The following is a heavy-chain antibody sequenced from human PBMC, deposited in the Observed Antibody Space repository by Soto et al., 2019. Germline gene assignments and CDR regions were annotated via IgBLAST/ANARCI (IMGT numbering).Heavy chain of an antibody. J-gene: IGHJ4*02. CDR2: ITANGDIM. D-gene: IGHD2-15*01. CDR3: ARDQGYCSGGSCYVFDS. CDR1: GFTFSSFE. Sequence: EVRLVESGGGLVQPGGSVRLSCATSGFTFSSFEMTWVRQAPGKGLEWISYITANGDIMYYADSVKGRFTISRDNAQNSLFLQMNSLRAEDTAVYYCARDQGYCSGGSCYVFDSWGQGTLVTVSS. V-gene: IGHV3-48*03.